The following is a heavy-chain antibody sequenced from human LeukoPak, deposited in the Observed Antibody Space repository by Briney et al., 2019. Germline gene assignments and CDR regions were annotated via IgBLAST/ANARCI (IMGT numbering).Heavy chain of an antibody. CDR2: VYSGGST. V-gene: IGHV3-53*01. CDR1: GFTVSSNY. D-gene: IGHD3-22*01. J-gene: IGHJ4*02. Sequence: GGSLRLSCAASGFTVSSNYMSWVRQAPGKGLEWVSVVYSGGSTYYADSVKGRFTISRDNSKNTLYLQMNSLRAEDTAVYYCARDPYSSGYYVYWGQGTLVTVSS. CDR3: ARDPYSSGYYVY.